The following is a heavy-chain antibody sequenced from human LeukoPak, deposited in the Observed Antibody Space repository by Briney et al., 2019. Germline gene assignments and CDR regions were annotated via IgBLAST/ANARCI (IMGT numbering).Heavy chain of an antibody. Sequence: NPAETLSLTCSVSGVSIRAYYWSWMRQPAGKGREGIGRIYPGESIYASDNTNYNPSLKSRVSMSGDTSKNQVSLKLRSVTAADTAVYYCARDPTTVTTIFASWGQGTLVTVSS. D-gene: IGHD4-17*01. CDR2: IYPGESIYASDNT. V-gene: IGHV4-4*07. CDR3: ARDPTTVTTIFAS. CDR1: GVSIRAYY. J-gene: IGHJ4*02.